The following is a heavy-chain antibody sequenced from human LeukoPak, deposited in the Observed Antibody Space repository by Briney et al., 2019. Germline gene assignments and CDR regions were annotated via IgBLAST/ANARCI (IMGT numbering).Heavy chain of an antibody. CDR2: INHSGST. V-gene: IGHV4-34*01. CDR3: ARDHNGPFDY. J-gene: IGHJ4*02. D-gene: IGHD1-14*01. Sequence: PSETLSLTCAVYGGSFSGYYWSWIRQPPGKGLEWIGEINHSGSTNYNPSLKSRVTISVDTSKNQFSLKLSSVTAADTAVYYRARDHNGPFDYWGQGTLVTVSS. CDR1: GGSFSGYY.